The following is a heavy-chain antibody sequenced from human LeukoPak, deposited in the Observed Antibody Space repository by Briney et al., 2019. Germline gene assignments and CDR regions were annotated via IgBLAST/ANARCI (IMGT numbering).Heavy chain of an antibody. D-gene: IGHD3-22*01. CDR2: IRSKAYGGTT. Sequence: KPGGSLRLSCTASGFTFGDYAMSWFRQAPGKGLEWVGFIRSKAYGGTTEYAASVKGRFTISRDDSKSIAYLQMNSLKTEDTAVYYCTSGVGYYYDSSDESALDYWGQGTLVTVSS. CDR1: GFTFGDYA. J-gene: IGHJ4*02. V-gene: IGHV3-49*05. CDR3: TSGVGYYYDSSDESALDY.